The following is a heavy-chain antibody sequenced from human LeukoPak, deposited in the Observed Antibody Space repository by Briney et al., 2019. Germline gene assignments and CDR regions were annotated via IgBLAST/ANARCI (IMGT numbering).Heavy chain of an antibody. CDR2: VSYSGST. V-gene: IGHV4-39*07. CDR3: AEYTKVAAIYPFDY. CDR1: GGSISNNSYY. J-gene: IGHJ4*02. Sequence: PSETLSLTCSVSGGSISNNSYYWGWIRQPPGKGLEWIGSVSYSGSTYYNPSLRGRVTISADTSKDQFSLKLSSMTAADTAVYYCAEYTKVAAIYPFDYWGQGTLVTVSS. D-gene: IGHD1-26*01.